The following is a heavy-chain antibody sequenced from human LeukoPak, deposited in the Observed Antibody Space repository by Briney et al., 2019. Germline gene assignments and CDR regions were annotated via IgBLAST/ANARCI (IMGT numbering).Heavy chain of an antibody. CDR3: ARSYYDSSGSNWFDP. D-gene: IGHD3-22*01. Sequence: GASVKVSCKASGYTFTSYYMHWVRQAPGQGLEWMGIINPSGGSTSYAQKFQGRVTMTRDTSASTAYMELSSLRSEDTAVYYCARSYYDSSGSNWFDPWGQGTLVTVSS. V-gene: IGHV1-46*01. CDR1: GYTFTSYY. J-gene: IGHJ5*02. CDR2: INPSGGST.